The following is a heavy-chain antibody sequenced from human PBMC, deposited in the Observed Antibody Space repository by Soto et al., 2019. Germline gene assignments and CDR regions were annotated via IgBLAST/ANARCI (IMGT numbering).Heavy chain of an antibody. Sequence: GGSLRLSCAASGFTFSSYSMNWVRQAPGKGLEWVSYISSSSSTIYYADSVKGRFTISRGNAKNSLYLQMNSLRAEDTAVYYCARFYYDSSGYLPSPYYYYYGMDVWGQGTTVTVSS. D-gene: IGHD3-22*01. CDR2: ISSSSSTI. CDR1: GFTFSSYS. V-gene: IGHV3-48*04. CDR3: ARFYYDSSGYLPSPYYYYYGMDV. J-gene: IGHJ6*02.